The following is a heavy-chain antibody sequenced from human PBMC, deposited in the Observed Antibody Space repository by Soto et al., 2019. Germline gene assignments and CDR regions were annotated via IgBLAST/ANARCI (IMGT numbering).Heavy chain of an antibody. D-gene: IGHD3-22*01. V-gene: IGHV4-31*03. Sequence: SETLSLTCTVSGGSISSGGYYWSWIRQHPGKGLEWIGYIYYSGSTYYNPSLKSRVTISVDTSKNQFSLKLSSVTAADTAVYYCARVPLLFYYVSRGYNTPRRKYYFDYGGQGTLVTVPS. CDR2: IYYSGST. J-gene: IGHJ4*02. CDR3: ARVPLLFYYVSRGYNTPRRKYYFDY. CDR1: GGSISSGGYY.